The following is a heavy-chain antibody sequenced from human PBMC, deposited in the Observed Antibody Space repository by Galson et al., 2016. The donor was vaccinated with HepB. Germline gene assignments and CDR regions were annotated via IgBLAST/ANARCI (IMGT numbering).Heavy chain of an antibody. Sequence: SVKVSCKVSGHTLTELSMHWVRQAPGKGLEWMGGYDPEDGETIYAQKFQGRVTITRDIPASTAYMELSSLTSEDTAVYFCAREYGDSRVGYFGMDVWGQGTTATVSS. CDR1: GHTLTELS. D-gene: IGHD4-17*01. CDR2: YDPEDGET. CDR3: AREYGDSRVGYFGMDV. J-gene: IGHJ6*02. V-gene: IGHV1-24*01.